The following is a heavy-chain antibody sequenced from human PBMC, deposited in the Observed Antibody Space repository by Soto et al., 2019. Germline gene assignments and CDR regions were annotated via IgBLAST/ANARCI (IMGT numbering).Heavy chain of an antibody. V-gene: IGHV1-18*03. CDR3: ASRSGQLPYYFDY. D-gene: IGHD6-6*01. Sequence: ASVKVSCKASGGTFSSYGITWVRQAPGQGLEWLGWISAYKGNTNYAQKFQGRVTMTTDTSTSTAYMELRSLRSDDMAVYYCASRSGQLPYYFDYWGQGTQVTVSS. CDR1: GGTFSSYG. CDR2: ISAYKGNT. J-gene: IGHJ4*02.